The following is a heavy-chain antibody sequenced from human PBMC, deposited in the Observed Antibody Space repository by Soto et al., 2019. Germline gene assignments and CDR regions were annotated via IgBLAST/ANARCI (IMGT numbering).Heavy chain of an antibody. CDR2: IYYSGST. J-gene: IGHJ6*02. CDR1: GGSISSSSYY. V-gene: IGHV4-39*01. CDR3: ARRKLIAAAGLYYYYGMDV. Sequence: LSLTCTVSGGSISSSSYYWGWIRQPPGKGLEWIGSIYYSGSTYYNPSLKSRVTISVDTSKNQFSLKLSSATAADTAVYYCARRKLIAAAGLYYYYGMDVWGQGTTVTVSS. D-gene: IGHD6-13*01.